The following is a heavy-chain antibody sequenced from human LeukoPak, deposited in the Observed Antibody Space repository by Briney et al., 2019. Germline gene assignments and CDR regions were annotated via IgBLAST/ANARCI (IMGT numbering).Heavy chain of an antibody. D-gene: IGHD3-22*01. Sequence: TSETLSLTCTVSGGSISSGSYYWSWIRQPAGKGLEWIGRIYTSGSTNYNPSLKSRVTISVDTSKNQFSLKLSSVTAADTAVYYCARGEDYYDSSGYSPSYDYWGQGTLVTVSS. J-gene: IGHJ4*02. CDR1: GGSISSGSYY. CDR2: IYTSGST. CDR3: ARGEDYYDSSGYSPSYDY. V-gene: IGHV4-61*02.